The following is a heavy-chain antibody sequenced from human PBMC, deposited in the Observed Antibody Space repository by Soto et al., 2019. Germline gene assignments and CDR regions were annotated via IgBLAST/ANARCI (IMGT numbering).Heavy chain of an antibody. J-gene: IGHJ4*01. V-gene: IGHV3-15*07. CDR2: IKRKTDCGTT. D-gene: IGHD2-15*01. CDR3: TTDSYSAVIVVRFDS. Sequence: EVQLVESGGGLVKPGGSLRLSCAASGFTFSNAWINWVRQAPGKGLEWVGRIKRKTDCGTTDFAAPVKGRFAISRDDSKTMVYVQMNSLKTEDTGIYYGTTDSYSAVIVVRFDSWGHGTLVTVAS. CDR1: GFTFSNAW.